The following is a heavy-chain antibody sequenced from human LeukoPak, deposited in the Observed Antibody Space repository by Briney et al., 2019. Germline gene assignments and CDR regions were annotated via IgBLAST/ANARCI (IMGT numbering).Heavy chain of an antibody. CDR1: GFTFSSND. V-gene: IGHV3-66*01. J-gene: IGHJ5*02. CDR2: IYSDGGA. Sequence: GGSLRLSCAASGFTFSSNDISWVRQAPGKGLEWVSVIYSDGGANYSDSVMGRFTIYRDNAKNSLNLQMNSLRAEGTAVYYCARDLGWYYDTSDNWFDPWGQGTLVTVSS. D-gene: IGHD3-22*01. CDR3: ARDLGWYYDTSDNWFDP.